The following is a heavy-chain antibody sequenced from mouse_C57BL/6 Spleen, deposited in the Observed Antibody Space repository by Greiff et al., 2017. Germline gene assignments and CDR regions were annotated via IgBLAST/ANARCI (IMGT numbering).Heavy chain of an antibody. CDR3: ARYDGNFAMDY. J-gene: IGHJ4*01. Sequence: EVKLEESGPELVKPGASVKIPCKASGYTLTDYNMDWVKKSHGKSLEWIGDINPNNGGTIYNQKFKGKATLTVDKSSSTAYMELRSLTSEDTAVYYCARYDGNFAMDYWGQGTSVTVSS. D-gene: IGHD2-3*01. V-gene: IGHV1-18*01. CDR1: GYTLTDYN. CDR2: INPNNGGT.